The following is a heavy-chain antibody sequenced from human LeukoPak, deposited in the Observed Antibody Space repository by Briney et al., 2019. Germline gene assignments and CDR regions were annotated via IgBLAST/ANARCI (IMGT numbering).Heavy chain of an antibody. CDR2: INSDGSST. CDR1: GYTLTELS. CDR3: ARSRDGYNDFDY. V-gene: IGHV3-74*01. J-gene: IGHJ4*02. D-gene: IGHD5-24*01. Sequence: SCKVSGYTLTELSMHWVRQAPGKGLVWVSRINSDGSSTSYADSVKGRFTISRDNAKNTLYLQMNSLRAEDTAVYYCARSRDGYNDFDYWGQGTLVTVSS.